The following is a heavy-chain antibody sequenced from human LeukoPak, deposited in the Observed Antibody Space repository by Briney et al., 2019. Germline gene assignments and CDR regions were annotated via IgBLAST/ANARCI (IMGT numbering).Heavy chain of an antibody. CDR2: ISGSGGST. CDR1: GFTFSNYA. D-gene: IGHD3-9*01. Sequence: GGSLRLSCAASGFTFSNYAMSWVRQAPGKGLEWVSAISGSGGSTYYADSVKGRFTISRDNSKNTLYLQMNSLRAEDTAVYYCARATTYDILTGYFDYWGQGTLVTVSS. CDR3: ARATTYDILTGYFDY. V-gene: IGHV3-23*01. J-gene: IGHJ4*02.